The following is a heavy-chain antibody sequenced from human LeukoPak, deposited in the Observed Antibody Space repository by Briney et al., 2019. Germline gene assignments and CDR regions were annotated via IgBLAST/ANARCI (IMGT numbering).Heavy chain of an antibody. CDR3: VKDYMEVLYYVLDI. CDR2: ISASGGTT. V-gene: IGHV3-23*01. D-gene: IGHD3-10*02. Sequence: GGSLRLSCAASGFPFSSNAMSWVRQPPGRGLEWVSAISASGGTTYLADSVKGRFTTSRDNFKNTVYLQVNSLRAEDTALYYCVKDYMEVLYYVLDIWGQGTMVTVSS. CDR1: GFPFSSNA. J-gene: IGHJ3*02.